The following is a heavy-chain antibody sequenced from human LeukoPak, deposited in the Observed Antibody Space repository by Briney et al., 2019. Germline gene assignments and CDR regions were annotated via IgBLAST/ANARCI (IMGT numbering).Heavy chain of an antibody. V-gene: IGHV3-49*05. J-gene: IGHJ4*02. CDR2: IRSKAYGGTT. CDR1: GFTFGDYA. Sequence: NPGGSLRLSCTASGFTFGDYAMSWFRQAPGKGLEWVGFIRSKAYGGTTEYAASVKGRFTISRDDSKSIAYPQMNSLKTEDTAVYYCTAEVGAMVRGVIRGYYFDYWSQGTLVTVSS. CDR3: TAEVGAMVRGVIRGYYFDY. D-gene: IGHD3-10*01.